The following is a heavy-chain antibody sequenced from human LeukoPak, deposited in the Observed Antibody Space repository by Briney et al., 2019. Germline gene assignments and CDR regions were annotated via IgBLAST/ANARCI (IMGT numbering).Heavy chain of an antibody. CDR3: ARAQGDGDYPDY. J-gene: IGHJ4*02. CDR2: ISRSGSPI. V-gene: IGHV3-48*03. Sequence: GGSLRLSCAASGFTFSSYEMNWVRQAPGKGLEWVSYISRSGSPINYADSAKGLFTISRDNAKNSLYLQMNSLRAEDTAVYYCARAQGDGDYPDYWGQGTLVTVSS. CDR1: GFTFSSYE. D-gene: IGHD4-17*01.